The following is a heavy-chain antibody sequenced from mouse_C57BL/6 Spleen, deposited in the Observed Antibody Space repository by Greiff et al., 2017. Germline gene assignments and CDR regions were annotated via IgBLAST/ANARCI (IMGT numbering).Heavy chain of an antibody. CDR3: ARHTEREAMDY. CDR2: ISNLAYSI. V-gene: IGHV5-15*01. CDR1: GFTFSDYG. Sequence: DVQLVESGGGLVQPGGSLKLSCAASGFTFSDYGMAWVRQAPRKGPEWVAFISNLAYSIYYADTVTGRFTISRENAKNTLYLEMSSLRSEDAAMYYCARHTEREAMDYWGQGTSVTVSS. J-gene: IGHJ4*01.